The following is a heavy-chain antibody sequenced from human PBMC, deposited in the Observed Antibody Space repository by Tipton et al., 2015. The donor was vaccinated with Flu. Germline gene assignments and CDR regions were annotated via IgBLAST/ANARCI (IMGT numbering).Heavy chain of an antibody. D-gene: IGHD3-10*01. CDR3: ATDYESGTAGY. CDR1: GYSFNNYG. Sequence: QVQLVQSGAEVKKPGASVKVSCQASGYSFNNYGMNWVRQAPGQGLEWLGWINAYNGDTVYIPRLQGRITMTRDTSTDTAYMEMRGLTSADTAVYYCATDYESGTAGYWGQGPLVAVSS. V-gene: IGHV1-18*01. J-gene: IGHJ4*02. CDR2: INAYNGDT.